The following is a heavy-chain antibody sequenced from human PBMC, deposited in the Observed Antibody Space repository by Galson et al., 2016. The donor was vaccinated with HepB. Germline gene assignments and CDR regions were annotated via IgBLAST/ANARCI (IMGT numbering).Heavy chain of an antibody. CDR3: YFEGL. D-gene: IGHD2/OR15-2a*01. V-gene: IGHV3-15*07. Sequence: SLSLSCAASGFTFSNAWMNWVRQAPGKGLEWVGRIKSKSEGETTDYAAPVKGRFTISRDDSKNTVYLQMNSLKTEDTAVYYCYFEGLWGQGTLVTVSP. CDR2: IKSKSEGETT. CDR1: GFTFSNAW. J-gene: IGHJ4*02.